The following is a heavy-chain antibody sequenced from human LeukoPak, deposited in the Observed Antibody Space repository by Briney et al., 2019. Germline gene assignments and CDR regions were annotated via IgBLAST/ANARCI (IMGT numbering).Heavy chain of an antibody. CDR1: GFTFSSYA. CDR3: AKSLLTTATGTGRAFDI. CDR2: ISGSGGST. J-gene: IGHJ3*02. V-gene: IGHV3-23*01. D-gene: IGHD1-1*01. Sequence: GGSLRLSCAASGFTFSSYAMSWVRQAPGKGLEWVSAISGSGGSTYYADSVKGRFTISRDNSKNTLYLQMNSLRAEDTAEYYCAKSLLTTATGTGRAFDIWGQGTMVTVSS.